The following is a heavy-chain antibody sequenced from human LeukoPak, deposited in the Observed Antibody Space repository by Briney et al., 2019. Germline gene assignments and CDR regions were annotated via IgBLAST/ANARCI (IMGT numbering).Heavy chain of an antibody. D-gene: IGHD3-10*01. V-gene: IGHV1-69*06. Sequence: SVKVSCKASGDSFNSFAISWVRRAPGRGLEWMGGIIPVFGTANYAQKFQGRVTITADKSTSTAYMELSSLRSEDTAVYYCAREDYYGSGSYYFDYWGQGTLVTVSS. CDR3: AREDYYGSGSYYFDY. CDR1: GDSFNSFA. J-gene: IGHJ4*02. CDR2: IIPVFGTA.